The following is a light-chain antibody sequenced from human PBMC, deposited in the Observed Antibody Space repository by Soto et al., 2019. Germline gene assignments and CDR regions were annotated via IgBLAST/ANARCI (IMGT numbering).Light chain of an antibody. J-gene: IGLJ3*02. Sequence: QSVLTQPPSVSGAPGQRVTISCTGSSSNIGAGYDVHWYQQLPGAAPTLLISANSDRPSGVPDRFSGSKSGTSASLAITGLQTEDEADYYCQSFDSSLSAGVFGGGTKVTVL. CDR2: ANS. CDR1: SSNIGAGYD. CDR3: QSFDSSLSAGV. V-gene: IGLV1-40*01.